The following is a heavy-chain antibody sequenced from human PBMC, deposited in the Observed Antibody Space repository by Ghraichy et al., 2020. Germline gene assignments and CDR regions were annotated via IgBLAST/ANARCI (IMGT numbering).Heavy chain of an antibody. Sequence: GGSLRLSCAASGFTFDDYAMHWVRQAPGKGLEWVSGISWNSGSIGYADSVKGRFTISRDNAKNSLYLQMNSLRAEDTALYYCAKSKDYDILTGDFDYWGQGTLVTVSS. V-gene: IGHV3-9*01. CDR2: ISWNSGSI. CDR3: AKSKDYDILTGDFDY. D-gene: IGHD3-9*01. J-gene: IGHJ4*02. CDR1: GFTFDDYA.